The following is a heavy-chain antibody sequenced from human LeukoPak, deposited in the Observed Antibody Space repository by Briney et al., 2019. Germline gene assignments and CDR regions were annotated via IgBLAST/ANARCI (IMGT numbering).Heavy chain of an antibody. CDR2: INHSGST. CDR3: SSPKAKSGP. J-gene: IGHJ5*02. V-gene: IGHV4-34*01. CDR1: GGSFSGYY. Sequence: SETLSLTCAVYGGSFSGYYWSWLRQPPGKGLEWVGEINHSGSTNYHPSLKSRVTISVDASKNQFSVKRGSVSAADSAVYCCSSPKAKSGPWGQGTMVTVSS.